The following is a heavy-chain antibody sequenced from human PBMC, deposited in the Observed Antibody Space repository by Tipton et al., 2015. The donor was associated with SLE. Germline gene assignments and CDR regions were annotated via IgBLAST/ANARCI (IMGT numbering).Heavy chain of an antibody. CDR3: AREGSGWYPDY. Sequence: GSLRLSCAASGFTFSSSRMTWVRQAPGKGLEWVANINRDGSENNYVDSVRGRFTISRDNAENSLFLQMKYLRADDTAFYFCAREGSGWYPDYWGQGTLVTVSS. V-gene: IGHV3-7*01. J-gene: IGHJ4*02. D-gene: IGHD6-19*01. CDR2: INRDGSEN. CDR1: GFTFSSSR.